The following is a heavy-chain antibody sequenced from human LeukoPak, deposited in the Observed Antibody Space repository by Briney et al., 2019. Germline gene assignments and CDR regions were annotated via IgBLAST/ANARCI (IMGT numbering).Heavy chain of an antibody. Sequence: GSPVKVSCKASGGTFSSYAISWVRQAPGQGLEWMGGIIPIFGTANYAQKFQGRVTITTDESTSTAYMELSSLRSEDTAVYYCARGMVRGVPGPYFDYWGQGTLVTVSS. D-gene: IGHD3-10*01. CDR2: IIPIFGTA. CDR1: GGTFSSYA. CDR3: ARGMVRGVPGPYFDY. J-gene: IGHJ4*02. V-gene: IGHV1-69*05.